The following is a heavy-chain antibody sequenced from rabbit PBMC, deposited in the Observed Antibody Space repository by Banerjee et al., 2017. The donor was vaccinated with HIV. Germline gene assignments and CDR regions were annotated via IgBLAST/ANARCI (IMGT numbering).Heavy chain of an antibody. V-gene: IGHV1S45*01. D-gene: IGHD1-1*01. Sequence: QEQLEESGGGLVKPEGSLTLTCKASGFDLSSYYYMCWVRQAPGKGLEWIGCIATGSAGSNYHASWAKGRFTISKTSSTTVTLQLNSLTAADTATYFCARDLDGVIGWNFGLWGPGTLVTVS. J-gene: IGHJ4*01. CDR2: IATGSAGSN. CDR1: GFDLSSYYY. CDR3: ARDLDGVIGWNFGL.